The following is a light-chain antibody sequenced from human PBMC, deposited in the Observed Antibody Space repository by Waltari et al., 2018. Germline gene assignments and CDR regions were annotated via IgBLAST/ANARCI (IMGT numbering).Light chain of an antibody. V-gene: IGLV1-51*02. CDR2: ENS. CDR1: SSNIGNNY. Sequence: QSVLTQPPSVSAAPGQRVTISCSGGSSNIGNNYVSWYRQFPGTAPKLLIYENSERPSGFPGRFSGSKSGTSATLDITGLQAGDEADYYCETWDSSLSGAVFGGGTHLTVL. CDR3: ETWDSSLSGAV. J-gene: IGLJ7*01.